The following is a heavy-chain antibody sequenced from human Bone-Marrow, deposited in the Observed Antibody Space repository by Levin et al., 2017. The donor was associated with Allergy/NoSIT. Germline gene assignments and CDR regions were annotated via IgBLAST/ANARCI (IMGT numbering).Heavy chain of an antibody. D-gene: IGHD3-10*01. CDR2: INHSGST. J-gene: IGHJ4*02. V-gene: IGHV4-34*01. CDR1: GGSSIGY. CDR3: ARGGLRGHGLSYSGLGVYYEGYAY. Sequence: PSETLSLTCAFSGGSSIGYWSWIRQPPGTGLEWIGEINHSGSTNYSPSLKSRLTISLDTSKNQLFLHLSSVTAADTAVYYCARGGLRGHGLSYSGLGVYYEGYAYWGQGTLVTVSS.